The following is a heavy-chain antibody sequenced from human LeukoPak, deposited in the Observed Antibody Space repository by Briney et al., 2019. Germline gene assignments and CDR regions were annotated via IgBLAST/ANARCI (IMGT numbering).Heavy chain of an antibody. D-gene: IGHD2-21*01. CDR3: AKAPVTSCRGAYCYPFDS. CDR1: GFTFSTYA. J-gene: IGHJ4*02. V-gene: IGHV3-23*01. CDR2: TSSSDAGT. Sequence: GGSLRLSCAASGFTFSTYAMSWVRQTPGKGLEWVAATSSSDAGTYHADSVRGRFTISRDNSKKTLYMQMNSLRDEDAAVNFCAKAPVTSCRGAYCYPFDSWGQGTLVTVSS.